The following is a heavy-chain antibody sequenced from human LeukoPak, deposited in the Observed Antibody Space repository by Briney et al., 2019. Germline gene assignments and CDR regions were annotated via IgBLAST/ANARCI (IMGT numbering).Heavy chain of an antibody. D-gene: IGHD2-2*01. V-gene: IGHV4-34*01. J-gene: IGHJ4*02. Sequence: SETLSLTCAVYGGSFSGYYWSWIRQPPGKGLEWIGEINHSGSTNYNPSLKSRVTISVDTSKNPFSLKLSSVTAADTAVYYCARVGCSSTSCYLHYWGQGTLVAVSS. CDR3: ARVGCSSTSCYLHY. CDR1: GGSFSGYY. CDR2: INHSGST.